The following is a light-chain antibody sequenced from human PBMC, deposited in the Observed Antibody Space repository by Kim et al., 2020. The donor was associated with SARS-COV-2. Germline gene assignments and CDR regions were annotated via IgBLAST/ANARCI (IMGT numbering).Light chain of an antibody. V-gene: IGLV3-1*01. CDR2: EDS. CDR1: KLGECY. Sequence: VCPGQTAQISWLGGKLGECYVFWYQQRPGQSPVLVIYEDSKRPSGFLDLCSGFKSGNTATLTVSGTQSLDEADYYCQAWGINSGLFGGGTQLTVL. CDR3: QAWGINSGL. J-gene: IGLJ2*01.